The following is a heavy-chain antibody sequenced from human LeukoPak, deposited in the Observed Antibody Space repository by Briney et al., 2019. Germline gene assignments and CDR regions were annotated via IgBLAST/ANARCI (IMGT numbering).Heavy chain of an antibody. V-gene: IGHV4-31*03. D-gene: IGHD1-1*01. J-gene: IGHJ4*02. CDR2: IYYSGST. CDR1: GGSISSGGYY. CDR3: AREGYNHRPY. Sequence: SETLSLTCTVSGGSISSGGYYWSWIRQHPGKGLEWIGYIYYSGSTYYNPSLKSRVTISVDTSKNQFSLKLSSATAADTAVYYCAREGYNHRPYWGQGTLVTVSS.